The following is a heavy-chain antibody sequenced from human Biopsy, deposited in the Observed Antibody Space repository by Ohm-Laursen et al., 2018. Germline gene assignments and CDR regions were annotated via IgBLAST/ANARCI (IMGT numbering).Heavy chain of an antibody. Sequence: ASVKVSCKVSGGTFGNHAINWVRQAPGQGLEWMGGIVPLFGSAKYAQKFQDRVTITADESTSTAYMDLSSLRFDDTAVYYCARGGDRCTGGTCFYYYGLDIWGQGTKVTVSS. CDR1: GGTFGNHA. D-gene: IGHD2-15*01. CDR2: IVPLFGSA. J-gene: IGHJ6*02. V-gene: IGHV1-69*13. CDR3: ARGGDRCTGGTCFYYYGLDI.